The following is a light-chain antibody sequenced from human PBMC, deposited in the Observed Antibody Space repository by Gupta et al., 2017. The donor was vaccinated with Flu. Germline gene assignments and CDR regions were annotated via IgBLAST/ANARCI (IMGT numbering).Light chain of an antibody. J-gene: IGKJ4*01. Sequence: DIQMTQSPSSLSASVGDRVTITCRASQSISSYLTWYQQKPGKAPKLLIYAASRLQSGVPSRFSGSGSGTHFTLTISRRQPEAFATYYCQQRDSTPLTFGRRTQVEIK. CDR2: AAS. CDR3: QQRDSTPLT. CDR1: QSISSY. V-gene: IGKV1-39*01.